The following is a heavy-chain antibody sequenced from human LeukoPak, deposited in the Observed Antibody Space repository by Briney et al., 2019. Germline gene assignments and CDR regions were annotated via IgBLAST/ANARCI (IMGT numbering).Heavy chain of an antibody. V-gene: IGHV3-64*01. CDR2: ISSNGGST. Sequence: SGGSLRLSCAASGFTVSSNYMSWVRQAPGKGLEYVSAISSNGGSTYYANSVKGRFTISRDNSKNTLYLQMGSLRAEDMAVYYCARAQYYYGSGNQVDYFDYWGQGTLVTVSS. CDR3: ARAQYYYGSGNQVDYFDY. J-gene: IGHJ4*02. CDR1: GFTVSSNY. D-gene: IGHD3-10*01.